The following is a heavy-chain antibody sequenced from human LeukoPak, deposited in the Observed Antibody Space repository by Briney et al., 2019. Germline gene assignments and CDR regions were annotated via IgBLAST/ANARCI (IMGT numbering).Heavy chain of an antibody. CDR1: GGTFSNYA. V-gene: IGHV1-69*05. CDR3: ARGGEANYYDTSGYYLYYY. D-gene: IGHD3-22*01. CDR2: IIPIFGTT. Sequence: GASAKVSCKASGGTFSNYAISWVRQAPGQGLEWMGRIIPIFGTTNHAQKFQGRVTITTDESTSTAYMELSSLRSEDTAVYYCARGGEANYYDTSGYYLYYYWGQGTLVTVSS. J-gene: IGHJ4*02.